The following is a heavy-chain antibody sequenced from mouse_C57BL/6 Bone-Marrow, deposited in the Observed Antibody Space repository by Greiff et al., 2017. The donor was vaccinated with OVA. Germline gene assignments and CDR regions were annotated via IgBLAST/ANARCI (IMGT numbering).Heavy chain of an antibody. CDR1: GYTFTSYW. J-gene: IGHJ2*01. V-gene: IGHV1-50*01. Sequence: QVQLQQPGAELVKPGASVKLSCKASGYTFTSYWMQWVKQRPGQGLEWIGEIDPSDSYTNYNQKFKGKATLTVDTSSSTAYMQLSSLTSEDSAVYYCAREGDYGSSYYFDYWGQGTTLTVSS. CDR3: AREGDYGSSYYFDY. D-gene: IGHD1-1*01. CDR2: IDPSDSYT.